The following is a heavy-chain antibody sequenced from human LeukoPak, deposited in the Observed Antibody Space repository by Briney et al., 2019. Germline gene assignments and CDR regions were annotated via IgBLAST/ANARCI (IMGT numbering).Heavy chain of an antibody. V-gene: IGHV4-34*01. CDR2: INHSGST. J-gene: IGHJ6*02. CDR1: GGSFSGYY. D-gene: IGHD5-18*01. CDR3: ARRTRGYSYGPYYYGMDV. Sequence: SETLSLTCAVYGGSFSGYYWSWIRQPPGKGLECIGEINHSGSTNYNPSLKSRVTISVDTSKNQFSLKLSSVTAADTAVYYCARRTRGYSYGPYYYGMDVWGQGTTVTVSS.